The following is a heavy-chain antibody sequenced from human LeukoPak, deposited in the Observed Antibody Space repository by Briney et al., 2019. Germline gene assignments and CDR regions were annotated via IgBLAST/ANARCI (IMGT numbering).Heavy chain of an antibody. CDR1: GYTFSDYY. CDR3: AREFRTTTWSFDAFDL. CDR2: INPTSGAT. V-gene: IGHV1-2*02. J-gene: IGHJ3*01. Sequence: ASVKDSCKDSGYTFSDYYMYWVRQAPGQGLDWVGWINPTSGATNYAQKFQGRVTMTRDTSNNTSHMELSRLRSDDTAVYYCAREFRTTTWSFDAFDLWGQGKMVTVSS. D-gene: IGHD1/OR15-1a*01.